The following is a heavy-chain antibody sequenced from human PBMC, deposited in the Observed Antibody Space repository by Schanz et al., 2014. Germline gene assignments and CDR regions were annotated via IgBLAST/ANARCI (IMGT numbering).Heavy chain of an antibody. J-gene: IGHJ4*02. CDR3: ARGYSGYSHFDY. CDR1: GYTFAMYD. CDR2: INTNTANP. Sequence: QVQLVQSGSELKKPGASVKVSCKASGYTFAMYDMNWVRQAPGQGLEWMGWINTNTANPTYAQGFTGRFVYTLDASVPTAYREIGSLEAEGTAVYYCARGYSGYSHFDYWGQGALVTVSS. V-gene: IGHV7-4-1*01. D-gene: IGHD5-12*01.